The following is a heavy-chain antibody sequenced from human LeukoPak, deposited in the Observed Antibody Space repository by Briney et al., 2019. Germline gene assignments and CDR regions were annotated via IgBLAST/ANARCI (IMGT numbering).Heavy chain of an antibody. CDR1: GFTFSSYW. J-gene: IGHJ4*02. CDR2: IKQDGSEK. CDR3: ARDSDRSSGYKDY. Sequence: PGGSLRLSCAASGFTFSSYWMSWVRQAPGKGLEWVANIKQDGSEKYYVDSVKGRFTISRDNAKNSLYLQMNSLRAEDTAVYYCARDSDRSSGYKDYWGQGTLVTVSS. V-gene: IGHV3-7*01. D-gene: IGHD3-3*01.